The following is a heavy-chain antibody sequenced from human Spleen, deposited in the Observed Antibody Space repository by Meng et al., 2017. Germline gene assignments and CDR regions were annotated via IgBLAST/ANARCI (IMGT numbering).Heavy chain of an antibody. D-gene: IGHD6-13*01. CDR3: ARLIAAANAFDI. CDR1: GYTFPDYW. Sequence: QVHLVQSGAGVKRPGASVKVSCKASGYTFPDYWLHWVRRAPGQGLEWMGRINPKSGDTHYAQRFQGRVTMTGDTSISTAYMELSRLRSDDTAVYYCARLIAAANAFDIWGQGTMVTVSS. V-gene: IGHV1-2*06. J-gene: IGHJ3*02. CDR2: INPKSGDT.